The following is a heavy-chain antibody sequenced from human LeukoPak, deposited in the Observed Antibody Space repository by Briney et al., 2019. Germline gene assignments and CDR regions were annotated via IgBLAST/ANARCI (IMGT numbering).Heavy chain of an antibody. D-gene: IGHD1-1*01. Sequence: GESLQISCQGSGYIFCSLWIGWVRQMPGKGLEWMGIIFPGDSDTRYSPSFQGQVTISADKSISTAYLQWSSLKASDTAMYYCARHDETGTDNWFDPWGQGTLVTVSS. V-gene: IGHV5-51*01. CDR1: GYIFCSLW. CDR3: ARHDETGTDNWFDP. CDR2: IFPGDSDT. J-gene: IGHJ5*02.